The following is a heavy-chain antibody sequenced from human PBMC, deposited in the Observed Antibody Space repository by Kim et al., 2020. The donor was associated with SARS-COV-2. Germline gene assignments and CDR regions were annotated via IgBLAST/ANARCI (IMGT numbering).Heavy chain of an antibody. D-gene: IGHD3-22*01. J-gene: IGHJ5*02. CDR3: ARRCSGYPLPNWFDP. V-gene: IGHV4-34*01. Sequence: PPLRGRVTISVDTSKNQFSVKLSSVTAADTAVYYCARRCSGYPLPNWFDPWGQGTLVTVSS.